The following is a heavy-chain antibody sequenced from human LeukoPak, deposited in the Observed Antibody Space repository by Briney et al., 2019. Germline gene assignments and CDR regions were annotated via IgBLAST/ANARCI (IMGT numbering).Heavy chain of an antibody. D-gene: IGHD2-15*01. V-gene: IGHV3-23*01. CDR2: ITNSGGTT. J-gene: IGHJ4*02. CDR3: AKAGSGGWSSRENYFDY. Sequence: GGSLRLSCAVSGFTFTIYAMAWVRRAPGKGLEWVSSITNSGGTTYYADSVKGRFTISRDNSKNTLYLQMNSLRAEDTAVYYCAKAGSGGWSSRENYFDYWGQGTLVTVST. CDR1: GFTFTIYA.